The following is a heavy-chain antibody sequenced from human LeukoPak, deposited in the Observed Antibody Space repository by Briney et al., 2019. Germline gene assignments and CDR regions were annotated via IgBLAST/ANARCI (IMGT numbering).Heavy chain of an antibody. V-gene: IGHV3-23*01. CDR2: ISGSGGST. D-gene: IGHD4-17*01. J-gene: IGHJ3*02. Sequence: PGGSLRLSCAASGFTLSSYAMSWVRQAPGKGLEWVSAISGSGGSTYYADSVKGRFTISRDNSKNTLYLQMNSLRAEDTAVYYCAKDLGDYGDYVGAFDIWGQGTMVTVSS. CDR1: GFTLSSYA. CDR3: AKDLGDYGDYVGAFDI.